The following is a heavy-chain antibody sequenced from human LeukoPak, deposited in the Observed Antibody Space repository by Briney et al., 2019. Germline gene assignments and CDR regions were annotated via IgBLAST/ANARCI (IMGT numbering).Heavy chain of an antibody. V-gene: IGHV3-53*01. Sequence: GGSLRLSCAASGFTVSSNYMSWVRQAPGKGLEWVSVIYSGGSTNYADSVKGRFTISRDNAKNSLYLQMDSLRAEDTAVYYCARGGIITSYAFEIWGQGAMVTVSS. CDR2: IYSGGST. J-gene: IGHJ3*02. CDR3: ARGGIITSYAFEI. CDR1: GFTVSSNY. D-gene: IGHD1-26*01.